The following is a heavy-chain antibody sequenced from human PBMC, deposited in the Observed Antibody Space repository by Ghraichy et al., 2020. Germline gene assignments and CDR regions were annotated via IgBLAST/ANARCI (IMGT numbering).Heavy chain of an antibody. V-gene: IGHV5-51*01. CDR2: IYPGDSDT. Sequence: GESLNISCKGSGYSFTSYWIGWVRQMSGKGLELMGLIYPGDSDTRYSPSFQGQVTISADRSISTAYLQWSSLKASDTAMYYCARLLAPDGYNFRYFDYWGQGTLVTVSS. CDR3: ARLLAPDGYNFRYFDY. J-gene: IGHJ4*02. D-gene: IGHD5-24*01. CDR1: GYSFTSYW.